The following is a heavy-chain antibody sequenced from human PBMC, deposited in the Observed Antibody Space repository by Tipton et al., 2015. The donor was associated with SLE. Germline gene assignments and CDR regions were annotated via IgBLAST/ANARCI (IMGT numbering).Heavy chain of an antibody. CDR1: DYSISSGYY. J-gene: IGHJ6*02. CDR3: ERDDMYV. Sequence: TLSLTCAVSDYSISSGYYWNWIRQPAGKELEWIGHIYTSGSTNYSPSLKSRVTISVDTSKNQFSLKLSSVTAADTAVYYCERDDMYVWGQGTTVTVSS. V-gene: IGHV4-61*09. CDR2: IYTSGST.